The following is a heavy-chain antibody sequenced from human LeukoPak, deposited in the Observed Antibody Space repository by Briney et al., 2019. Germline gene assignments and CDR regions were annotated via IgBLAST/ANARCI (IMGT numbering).Heavy chain of an antibody. CDR3: ARGYYDSSGYYLYYFDY. CDR2: INPNSGGT. D-gene: IGHD3-22*01. Sequence: GASVKVSCKASGYTFTGYYMHWVRQAPGQGLEWMGWINPNSGGTNYAQKFQGRVTITADKSTSTAYMELSSLRSEDTAVYYCARGYYDSSGYYLYYFDYWGQGTLVTVSS. V-gene: IGHV1-2*02. J-gene: IGHJ4*02. CDR1: GYTFTGYY.